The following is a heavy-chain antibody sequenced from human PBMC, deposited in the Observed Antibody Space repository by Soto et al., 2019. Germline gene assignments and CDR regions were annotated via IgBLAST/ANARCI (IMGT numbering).Heavy chain of an antibody. V-gene: IGHV1-2*04. CDR2: LNPNSGGT. D-gene: IGHD4-17*01. CDR3: ARSRSSTVGTGAMGY. Sequence: QVQLVQSGAAVKKPGASVKVSCKASGYTFTGYYMHWVRQAPGQGLEWMGWLNPNSGGTNYAQKFQGWVTMTRDTSISTAYMELSRLRSDDTAVYYCARSRSSTVGTGAMGYWGQGTLVTVSS. J-gene: IGHJ4*02. CDR1: GYTFTGYY.